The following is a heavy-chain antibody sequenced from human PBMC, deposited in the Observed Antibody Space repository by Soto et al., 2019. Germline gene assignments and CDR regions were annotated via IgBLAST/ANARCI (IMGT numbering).Heavy chain of an antibody. V-gene: IGHV3-33*01. J-gene: IGHJ5*02. D-gene: IGHD1-26*01. CDR1: GLPFSASG. Sequence: QAQLVESGGGVVQPGRSLRLSCAASGLPFSASGMHWVRQALGKGLEWVAMIWSDGSKEYYADSVKSRFTITRDNSKNMIFLQMHSQRAEDTAVYYCARDKGTTCLDTWGQGNMVTVSS. CDR3: ARDKGTTCLDT. CDR2: IWSDGSKE.